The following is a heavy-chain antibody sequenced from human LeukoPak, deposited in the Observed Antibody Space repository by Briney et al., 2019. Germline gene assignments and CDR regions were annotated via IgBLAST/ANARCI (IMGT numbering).Heavy chain of an antibody. D-gene: IGHD3-9*01. CDR2: IYYSGST. CDR3: ARGNYDILTGFWFDP. CDR1: GGSISSSSYY. V-gene: IGHV4-39*07. J-gene: IGHJ5*02. Sequence: SETLSLTCTVSGGSISSSSYYWGWIRQPPGKGLEWIGSIYYSGSTFYNPSLKSRATISVDTSKNQFSLKLSSVTAADTVVYYCARGNYDILTGFWFDPWGQGTLVTVSS.